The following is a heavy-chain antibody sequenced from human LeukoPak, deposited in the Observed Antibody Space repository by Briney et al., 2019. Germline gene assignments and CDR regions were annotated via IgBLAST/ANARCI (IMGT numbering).Heavy chain of an antibody. Sequence: SVKVSCKASGGTFSSYAISWVRQAPGQGLEWMGRIIPIFGIANYAQKFQGRVTITADKSTSTAYMELSSLRSEDTAVYYWAKTGDLYYYYGMDVWGQGTTVTVSS. CDR2: IIPIFGIA. D-gene: IGHD7-27*01. CDR1: GGTFSSYA. CDR3: AKTGDLYYYYGMDV. J-gene: IGHJ6*02. V-gene: IGHV1-69*04.